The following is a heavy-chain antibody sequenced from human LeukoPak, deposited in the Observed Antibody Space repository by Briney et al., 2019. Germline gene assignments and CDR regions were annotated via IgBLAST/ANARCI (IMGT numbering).Heavy chain of an antibody. D-gene: IGHD2-15*01. V-gene: IGHV4-59*08. Sequence: PSETLSLTCTVSGGSISSYYWSWIRQPPGKGLEWIGYIYYSGSTNYNPSLKSRVTISVDTSKNQFSLILSSVTAADTAVYYCARLGCSGGSCYDHYWGQGTLVTVSS. CDR3: ARLGCSGGSCYDHY. CDR1: GGSISSYY. J-gene: IGHJ4*02. CDR2: IYYSGST.